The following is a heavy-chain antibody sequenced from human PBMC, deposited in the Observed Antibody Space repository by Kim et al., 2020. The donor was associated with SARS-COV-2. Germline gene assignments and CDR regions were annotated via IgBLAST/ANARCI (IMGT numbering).Heavy chain of an antibody. J-gene: IGHJ2*01. D-gene: IGHD3-10*01. V-gene: IGHV3-53*01. Sequence: YADSVKGGFTVSRDNAKNTLYLQMNSLGAEDTAVYYCARLFGPSGWYFDLWGRGTLVTVSS. CDR3: ARLFGPSGWYFDL.